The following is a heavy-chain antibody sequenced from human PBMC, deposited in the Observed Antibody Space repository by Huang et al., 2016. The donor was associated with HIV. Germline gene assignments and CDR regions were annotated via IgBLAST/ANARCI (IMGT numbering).Heavy chain of an antibody. CDR2: IYYKGST. CDR3: ARHREGPVAYYSGWGSHLNYMDV. J-gene: IGHJ6*03. V-gene: IGHV4-39*01. D-gene: IGHD3-10*01. Sequence: QLLLQESGPGLVKPSEALALTCAVSGGSIRSSDYHWGWIRQPPGKGLEWVGSIYYKGSTHYSPALKSLVPIAVDTSRNLFFLNLTSLTAADTAVYYCARHREGPVAYYSGWGSHLNYMDVWGRGRTVVVSS. CDR1: GGSIRSSDYH.